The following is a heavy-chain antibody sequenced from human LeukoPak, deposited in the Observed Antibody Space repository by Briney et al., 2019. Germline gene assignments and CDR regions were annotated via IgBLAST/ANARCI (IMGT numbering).Heavy chain of an antibody. D-gene: IGHD6-13*01. J-gene: IGHJ4*02. CDR3: AKVKQQLGFDY. CDR2: ISGSGGST. Sequence: ETLSLTCTVSGGSISSYYWSWIRQPPGKGLEWVSAISGSGGSTYYADSVKGRFTISRDNSKNTLYLQMNSLRAEDTAVYYCAKVKQQLGFDYWGQGTLVTVSS. V-gene: IGHV3-23*01. CDR1: GGSISSYY.